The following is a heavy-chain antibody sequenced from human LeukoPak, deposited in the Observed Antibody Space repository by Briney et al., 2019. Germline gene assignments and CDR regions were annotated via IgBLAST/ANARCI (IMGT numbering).Heavy chain of an antibody. CDR1: GFTFSSYA. D-gene: IGHD4-17*01. CDR3: ARGSYGDYDY. V-gene: IGHV3-23*01. Sequence: PGGSLRLSCAGSGFTFSSYAMSWLRQAPEKGLEWVSAIGRGGTTYYPDSVKGRFTISRDNSKNTLFLQMNSLRADDTAVYFCARGSYGDYDYWGQGTLVTVSS. J-gene: IGHJ4*02. CDR2: IGRGGTT.